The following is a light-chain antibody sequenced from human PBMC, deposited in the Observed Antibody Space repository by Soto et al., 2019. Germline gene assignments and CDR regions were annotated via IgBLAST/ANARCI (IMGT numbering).Light chain of an antibody. CDR2: GAS. V-gene: IGKV3-11*01. Sequence: EIVLTQSPATLSLYPGERATLSCRASQSVGSYLVWYQQKPGQAPRLLIHGASNRAPGIPARFSGRGSGTDFALTISSLEPEDFAGYYCQQRSNWPPLFGQGTRLEIK. J-gene: IGKJ5*01. CDR3: QQRSNWPPL. CDR1: QSVGSY.